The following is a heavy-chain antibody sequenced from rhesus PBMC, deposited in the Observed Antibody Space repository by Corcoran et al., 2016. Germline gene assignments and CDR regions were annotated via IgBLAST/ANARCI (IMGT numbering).Heavy chain of an antibody. CDR1: GGSISGGYG. V-gene: IGHV4-76*01. D-gene: IGHD3-9*01. Sequence: QVQLQESGPGVVKPSETLSLTCAVSGGSISGGYGWSWIRQPPGKGLEWIGYIYGSSGSTNYNPSLKNRVTISEDASKNQFSLKLSSVTAADTAVYYCARETYYEDDYGYYEGGGLFDYWGQGVLVTVSS. CDR2: IYGSSGST. CDR3: ARETYYEDDYGYYEGGGLFDY. J-gene: IGHJ4*01.